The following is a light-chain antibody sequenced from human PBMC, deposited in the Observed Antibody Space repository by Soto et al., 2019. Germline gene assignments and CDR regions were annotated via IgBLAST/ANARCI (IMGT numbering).Light chain of an antibody. J-gene: IGLJ3*02. CDR3: AAWDDTLSGVV. Sequence: QSVLTQPPSASGTPGQTVTISRSGRLSNIGSNFIYWYQQLPGAAPKLLIYRNNERPSGVPDRFSASKSGTSASLAISGLRSEDEADYHCAAWDDTLSGVVFGGGTKLTVL. CDR1: LSNIGSNF. V-gene: IGLV1-47*01. CDR2: RNN.